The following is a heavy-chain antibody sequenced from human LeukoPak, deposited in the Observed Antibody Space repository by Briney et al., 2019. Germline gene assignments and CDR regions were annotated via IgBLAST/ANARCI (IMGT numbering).Heavy chain of an antibody. CDR2: IYYSGST. CDR3: ASYRYSSSSLDY. Sequence: SETLSLTCTVSGGSISSSSYYWGWIRQPPGKGLEWIGSIYYSGSTYYNPSLKSRVTISVDTSKSQFSLKLSSVTAADTAVYYCASYRYSSSSLDYWGQGTLVTVSS. CDR1: GGSISSSSYY. J-gene: IGHJ4*02. D-gene: IGHD6-6*01. V-gene: IGHV4-39*01.